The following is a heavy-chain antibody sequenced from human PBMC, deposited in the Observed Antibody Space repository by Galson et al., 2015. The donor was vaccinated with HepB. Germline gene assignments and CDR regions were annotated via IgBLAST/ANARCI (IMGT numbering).Heavy chain of an antibody. D-gene: IGHD2-2*01. CDR3: ARENLGYCSSTSCYAASDAFDI. Sequence: SVKVSCKASGGTFSSYAISWVRQAPGQGLEWMGRIIPILGIANYAQKFQGRVTITADKSTSTAYMELSSLRSEDTAVYYCARENLGYCSSTSCYAASDAFDIWGQGTMVTVSS. CDR2: IIPILGIA. CDR1: GGTFSSYA. V-gene: IGHV1-69*04. J-gene: IGHJ3*02.